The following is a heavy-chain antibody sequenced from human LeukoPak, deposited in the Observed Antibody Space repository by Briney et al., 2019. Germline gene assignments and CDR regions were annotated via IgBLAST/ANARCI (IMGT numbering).Heavy chain of an antibody. CDR2: INSDGSST. D-gene: IGHD3-22*01. CDR3: ARDPHYYDSSGSFDY. V-gene: IGHV3-74*01. J-gene: IGHJ4*02. Sequence: GGSLRLSCAASGFTFSTYWMHWVRQAPGKGLVWVSRINSDGSSTSYADSVKGRFTISRDNAKNTVYLQMNSLRAEDTAVYYCARDPHYYDSSGSFDYWGQGTLVTVSS. CDR1: GFTFSTYW.